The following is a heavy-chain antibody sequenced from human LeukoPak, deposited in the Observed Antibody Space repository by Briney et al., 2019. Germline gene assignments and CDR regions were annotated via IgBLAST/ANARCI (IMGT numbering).Heavy chain of an antibody. CDR3: ARGVSRAFDY. CDR1: GDSISTYY. V-gene: IGHV4-59*01. D-gene: IGHD6-13*01. J-gene: IGHJ4*02. CDR2: ISDSGST. Sequence: SETLSLTCTVSGDSISTYYWTWIRQPPGEGLEWIGYISDSGSTNYNPSLKSRVTISLDTSKNQFSLKLISLTAADTAAYYCARGVSRAFDYWGQGTLVTVSS.